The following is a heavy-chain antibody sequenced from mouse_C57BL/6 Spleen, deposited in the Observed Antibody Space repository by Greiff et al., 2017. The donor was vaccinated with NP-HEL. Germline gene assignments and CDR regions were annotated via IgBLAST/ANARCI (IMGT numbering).Heavy chain of an antibody. V-gene: IGHV1-81*01. J-gene: IGHJ3*01. CDR3: ARGGITTAPAWFAY. CDR2: IYPRSGNT. Sequence: VQGVESGAELARPGASVKLSCKASGYTFTSYGISWVKQRTGQGLEWIGEIYPRSGNTYYNEKFKGKATLTADKSSSTAYMELRSLTSEDSAVYFCARGGITTAPAWFAYWGQGTLVTVSA. CDR1: GYTFTSYG. D-gene: IGHD1-2*01.